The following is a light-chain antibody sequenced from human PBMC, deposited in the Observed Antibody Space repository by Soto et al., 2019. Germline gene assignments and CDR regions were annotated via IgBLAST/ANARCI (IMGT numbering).Light chain of an antibody. Sequence: QSVLTQPASVSGSPGQSITISCTGTSSDIGGYNYVSWYQQHPGKAPKLMIYEVSNRPSGVSNRFSGSKSGNTASLTISGLQAEDEADYYCSSYTTSPSPQWVFAGGTKVTVL. CDR2: EVS. J-gene: IGLJ3*02. V-gene: IGLV2-14*01. CDR3: SSYTTSPSPQWV. CDR1: SSDIGGYNY.